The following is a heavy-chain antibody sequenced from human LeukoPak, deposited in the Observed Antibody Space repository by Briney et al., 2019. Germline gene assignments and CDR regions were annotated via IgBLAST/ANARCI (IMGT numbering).Heavy chain of an antibody. CDR2: VSGSGDST. D-gene: IGHD4-17*01. J-gene: IGHJ4*02. CDR1: GFSFSSYA. Sequence: GGSLRLSCAASGFSFSSYAMNWVRQAPGKGLEWVSAVSGSGDSTYYPDSVKGRFTISRDNSKNTLYLQMNSLRAEDTAVYYCAKDDYGDYGGYWGQGTLVTVSS. CDR3: AKDDYGDYGGY. V-gene: IGHV3-23*01.